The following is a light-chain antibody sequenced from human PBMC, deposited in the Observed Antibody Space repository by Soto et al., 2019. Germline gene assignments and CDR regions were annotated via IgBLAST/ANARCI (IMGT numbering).Light chain of an antibody. CDR2: TTS. Sequence: DIQLTQSPSFLSASAGDRVTITCRASQDIGNSLTWYQQKPGKAPKLLIYTTSTLHSGVPARFSGSGAGTEFTLTISSLQPEDFATYYCQQVKSFPRTFGQGTEV. CDR1: QDIGNS. V-gene: IGKV1-9*01. J-gene: IGKJ2*01. CDR3: QQVKSFPRT.